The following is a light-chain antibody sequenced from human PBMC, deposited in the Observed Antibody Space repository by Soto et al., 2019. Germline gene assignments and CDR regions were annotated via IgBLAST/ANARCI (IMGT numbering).Light chain of an antibody. CDR1: QSISSW. Sequence: DIQMMQSPSTLSASVGDRVTITCRASQSISSWLAWYQQKPGKAPKLLIYKASSLESGVPSRFSGSGSGTEFTLTISSLQPDGFATYYCQQYNSYSWTFGQGTKVEIK. J-gene: IGKJ1*01. CDR3: QQYNSYSWT. CDR2: KAS. V-gene: IGKV1-5*03.